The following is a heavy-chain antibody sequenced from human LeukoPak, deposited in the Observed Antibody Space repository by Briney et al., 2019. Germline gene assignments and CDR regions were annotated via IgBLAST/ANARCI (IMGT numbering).Heavy chain of an antibody. CDR3: AKSEGGTAMVT. Sequence: GGSLRLSCAASGFTFDGYGMSWVRQAPGKGLEWVSGINWNGGSTAYADSMKGRFTISRDNAKNSLYLQMNSLRAEDTALYHCAKSEGGTAMVTWGQGTLVTVSS. V-gene: IGHV3-20*01. CDR2: INWNGGST. CDR1: GFTFDGYG. D-gene: IGHD5-18*01. J-gene: IGHJ4*02.